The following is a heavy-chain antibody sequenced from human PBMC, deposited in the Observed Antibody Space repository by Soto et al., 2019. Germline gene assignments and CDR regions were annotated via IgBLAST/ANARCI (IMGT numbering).Heavy chain of an antibody. V-gene: IGHV4-59*08. CDR1: GGSLSSYY. CDR2: IVYSGST. D-gene: IGHD3-10*01. J-gene: IGHJ3*01. CDR3: ARRYGGAFDF. Sequence: QVQLQESGPGLVKPSETLSLTCTVSGGSLSSYYWSWIRQPPGKRLEWIGYIVYSGSTNYNPSLTSRVTISVATSKNQFSLKLSSVTAADTAVYYCARRYGGAFDFWGQGTMFTVSS.